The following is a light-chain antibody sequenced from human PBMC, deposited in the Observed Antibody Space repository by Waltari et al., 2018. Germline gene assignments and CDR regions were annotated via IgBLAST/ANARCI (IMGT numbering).Light chain of an antibody. CDR3: QQYNTYWT. CDR2: KAS. J-gene: IGKJ1*01. Sequence: DIQMTQSPSTLSASVGDRVTITCRASQNIFTWLTWYQQKPGKAPKVLIYKASNLKSGVPSRFSGSGSGTEFTLTINSLQPDDFATYYCQQYNTYWTFGQGTKVEIK. CDR1: QNIFTW. V-gene: IGKV1-5*03.